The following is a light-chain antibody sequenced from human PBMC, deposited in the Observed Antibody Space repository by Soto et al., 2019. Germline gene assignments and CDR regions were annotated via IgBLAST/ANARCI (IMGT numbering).Light chain of an antibody. J-gene: IGKJ5*01. Sequence: EIVMTQSPGTLSLSPGERATLSCGASQSVSSSYLAWYQQKPGQAPRLLIYGAFNRATGIPARFSGSGSGTDFTLTISSLEPEDSAIYYCQQRNIWPPVTFGQGTRLEIK. CDR2: GAF. V-gene: IGKV3D-20*02. CDR3: QQRNIWPPVT. CDR1: QSVSSSY.